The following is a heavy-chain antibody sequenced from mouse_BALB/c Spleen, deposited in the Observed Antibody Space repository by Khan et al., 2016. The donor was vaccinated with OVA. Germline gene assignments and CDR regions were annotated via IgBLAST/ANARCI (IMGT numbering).Heavy chain of an antibody. CDR3: GRHLTGSFAY. J-gene: IGHJ3*01. CDR2: ISSGGDYT. CDR1: GFTFSSYS. D-gene: IGHD4-1*01. Sequence: EVELVESGGDLVKPGGSLKLSCAASGFTFSSYSMSWVRQTPDKRLEWVATISSGGDYTYYPDSVKGRFTISRDDAKNTLYLQMSSLKSEDTAVYYCGRHLTGSFAYWGQGTLVTVSA. V-gene: IGHV5-6*01.